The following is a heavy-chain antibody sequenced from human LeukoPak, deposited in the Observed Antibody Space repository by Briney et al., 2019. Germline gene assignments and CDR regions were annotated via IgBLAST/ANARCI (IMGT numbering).Heavy chain of an antibody. V-gene: IGHV3-23*01. CDR1: GFTFGSYG. CDR2: IHPSGTNT. Sequence: GGTLRLACAASGFTFGSYGMSWVRQAPGKGLEWVSTIHPSGTNTHYADSVKGRFTISRDNSKNTLYLQMNSLRAEDTAVYYCAKAGKYGYYYMDVWGKGTTVTVSS. D-gene: IGHD4-17*01. J-gene: IGHJ6*03. CDR3: AKAGKYGYYYMDV.